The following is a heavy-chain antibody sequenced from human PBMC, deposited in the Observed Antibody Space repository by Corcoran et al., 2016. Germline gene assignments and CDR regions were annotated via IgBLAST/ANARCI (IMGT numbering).Heavy chain of an antibody. CDR1: GFTFDDYA. Sequence: EVQLVESGGVVVQPGGSLRLSCAASGFTFDDYAMHWVRQAPGKGLEWVSLISWDGGSAYYADSVKGRFTISRDNSKNSLYLQMNSLRAEDTALYYCAKDIASFSSTSCYKGAYYYGMDVWGQGTTVTVSS. CDR3: AKDIASFSSTSCYKGAYYYGMDV. V-gene: IGHV3-43D*03. D-gene: IGHD2-2*02. CDR2: ISWDGGSA. J-gene: IGHJ6*02.